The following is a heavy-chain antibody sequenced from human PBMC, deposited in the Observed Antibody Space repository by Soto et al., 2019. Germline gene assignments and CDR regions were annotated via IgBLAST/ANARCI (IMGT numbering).Heavy chain of an antibody. CDR1: GGSITSSSYY. J-gene: IGHJ5*02. CDR2: IYDSGST. CDR3: ATQEVGGTYVYTFDP. Sequence: QLHLRESGPGLVKPSETLSLTCTVSGGSITSSSYYWGWIRQPPGKGLEWIGSIYDSGSTYYNPSLKRRVTISVDTSKNQFSLKLSSVTAADTAVYYCATQEVGGTYVYTFDPWGQGTLVTVSS. D-gene: IGHD1-26*01. V-gene: IGHV4-39*01.